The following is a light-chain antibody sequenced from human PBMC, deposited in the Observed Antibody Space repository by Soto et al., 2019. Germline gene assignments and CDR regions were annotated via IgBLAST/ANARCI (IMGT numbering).Light chain of an antibody. J-gene: IGLJ1*01. CDR1: SSNIGAGYD. CDR2: GNS. V-gene: IGLV1-40*01. CDR3: QSYDSSLSGYV. Sequence: VLTQPPSVSGAPGQRVTVSCTGSSSNIGAGYDVHWYQQLPGTAPKLLIYGNSNRPSGVPDRFSGSKSGTSASLAITGLQAEDEADYYCQSYDSSLSGYVFGTGTKVTVL.